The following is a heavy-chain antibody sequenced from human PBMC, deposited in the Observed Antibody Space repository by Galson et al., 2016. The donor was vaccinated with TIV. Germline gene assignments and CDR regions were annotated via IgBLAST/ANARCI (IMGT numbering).Heavy chain of an antibody. CDR3: ARHGVGYNSGPRGYYYYFYMDV. CDR1: GSSISSGFW. J-gene: IGHJ6*03. Sequence: SETLSLTCVVSGSSISSGFWWSWIRQPPGRRLEWIGNVYTTGSTNYNPSLKSRVTISVDTSTNPFSLTLNSVTAADTAVYYCARHGVGYNSGPRGYYYYFYMDVWGKGTTVAVSS. CDR2: VYTTGST. D-gene: IGHD1-20*01. V-gene: IGHV4-38-2*01.